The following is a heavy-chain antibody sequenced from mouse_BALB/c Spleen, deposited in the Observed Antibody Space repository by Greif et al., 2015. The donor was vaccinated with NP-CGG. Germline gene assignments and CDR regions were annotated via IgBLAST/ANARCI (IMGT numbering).Heavy chain of an antibody. Sequence: VQLQQSGPGLVQPSQSLSITCTVSGFSLTSYGVHWVRQSPGKGLEWLGVGWSGGSTDYNAAFISRLSISKDNSKSXVFFKMNSLQANDTAIYYCARKNYGSSYTYFDVWGAGTTVTVSS. V-gene: IGHV2-2*02. CDR3: ARKNYGSSYTYFDV. D-gene: IGHD1-1*01. CDR2: GWSGGST. CDR1: GFSLTSYG. J-gene: IGHJ1*01.